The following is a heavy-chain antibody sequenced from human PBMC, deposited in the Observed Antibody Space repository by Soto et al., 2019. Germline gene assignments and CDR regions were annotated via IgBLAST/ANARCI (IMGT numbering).Heavy chain of an antibody. Sequence: PSETLSLTCTVSGASISSYYWTWIRQFPGKGLEWIGHIYYSGSTNYSPSLKSRVTMSVDTSKNQFSLKLNSVTAADTAVYYCARQKLVSKNCFAPWGRGTLVTVSS. CDR2: IYYSGST. D-gene: IGHD2-15*01. CDR1: GASISSYY. CDR3: ARQKLVSKNCFAP. J-gene: IGHJ5*02. V-gene: IGHV4-59*08.